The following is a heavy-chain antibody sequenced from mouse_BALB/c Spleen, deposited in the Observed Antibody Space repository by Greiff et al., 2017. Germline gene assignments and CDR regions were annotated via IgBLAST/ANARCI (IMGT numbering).Heavy chain of an antibody. CDR2: IYPGSGST. D-gene: IGHD2-3*01. J-gene: IGHJ4*01. CDR1: GYTFTSYW. CDR3: TRALYDGYAMDY. Sequence: LKQPGSELVRPGASVKLSCKASGYTFTSYWMHWVKQRPGQGLEWIGNIYPGSGSTNYDEKFKSKATLTVDTSSSTAYMQLSSLTSEDSAVYYCTRALYDGYAMDYWGQGTSVTVSS. V-gene: IGHV1S22*01.